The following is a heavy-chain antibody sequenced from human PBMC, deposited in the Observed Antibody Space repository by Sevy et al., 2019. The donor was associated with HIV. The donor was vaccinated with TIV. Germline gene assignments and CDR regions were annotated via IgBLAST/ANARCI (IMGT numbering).Heavy chain of an antibody. J-gene: IGHJ5*02. Sequence: SETLSLTCTVSGGSISSYYWSWIRQPPGKGLEWIGYIYYSGSTNYNPSLKSRVTISVDTSKNQFSLKLSSVTAADTAVYYCARGRDSSSWFLPWFDPWGQRTLVTDSS. V-gene: IGHV4-59*01. CDR2: IYYSGST. CDR3: ARGRDSSSWFLPWFDP. D-gene: IGHD6-13*01. CDR1: GGSISSYY.